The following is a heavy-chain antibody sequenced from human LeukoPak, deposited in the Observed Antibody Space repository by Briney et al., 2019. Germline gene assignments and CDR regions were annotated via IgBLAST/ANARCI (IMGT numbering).Heavy chain of an antibody. CDR3: ARDQLELQLSEWFDP. V-gene: IGHV1-18*01. J-gene: IGHJ5*02. CDR2: ISAYNGNT. D-gene: IGHD1-7*01. CDR1: GYTFTSYG. Sequence: ASVKVSCKASGYTFTSYGISWVRQAPGQGLEWMGWISAYNGNTNYAQKLQGRVTMTTDTSTSTAYMELRSLRSDDTAVYYCARDQLELQLSEWFDPWGQGTLVTVSS.